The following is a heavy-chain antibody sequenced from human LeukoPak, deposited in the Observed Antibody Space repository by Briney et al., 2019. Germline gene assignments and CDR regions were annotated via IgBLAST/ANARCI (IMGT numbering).Heavy chain of an antibody. CDR2: IDTSENT. Sequence: PSETLSLTCTVSGGSISSYYWSWIRQPAGKGLEWIGRIDTSENTIYNPSLKSRVTMSVDTSKNQFSLNLNSVTAADTAMYYCARVTRPGYGILDYWGQGTLVTVSS. CDR1: GGSISSYY. J-gene: IGHJ4*02. D-gene: IGHD6-6*01. V-gene: IGHV4-4*07. CDR3: ARVTRPGYGILDY.